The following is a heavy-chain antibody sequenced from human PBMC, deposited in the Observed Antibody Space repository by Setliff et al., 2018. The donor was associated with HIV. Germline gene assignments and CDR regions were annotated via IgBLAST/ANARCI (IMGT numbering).Heavy chain of an antibody. Sequence: GGSLRLSCAASGFTFDDYGMSWVRQAPGKGLEWVSGINWNGDNIGYADSVKGRFTISRDNAKNSLYLQMNSLRAEDTAVYYCAKDYVENDYWGQGTLVTVSS. CDR1: GFTFDDYG. D-gene: IGHD3-16*01. V-gene: IGHV3-20*04. CDR3: AKDYVENDY. CDR2: INWNGDNI. J-gene: IGHJ4*02.